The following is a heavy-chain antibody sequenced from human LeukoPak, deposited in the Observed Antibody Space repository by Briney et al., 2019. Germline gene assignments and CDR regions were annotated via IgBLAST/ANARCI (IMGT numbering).Heavy chain of an antibody. CDR2: SYSDSNT. CDR3: VRKNRDFNAAFDI. Sequence: PGGSLRLSCTASGFTVSNNYMSWVRHAPGKGLERVSISYSDSNTNYADSVKGRFTISRDTSQNTLSLQMNSLRAEDTAVYYCVRKNRDFNAAFDIWGQGTVVTVSS. V-gene: IGHV3-53*01. D-gene: IGHD1-14*01. CDR1: GFTVSNNY. J-gene: IGHJ3*02.